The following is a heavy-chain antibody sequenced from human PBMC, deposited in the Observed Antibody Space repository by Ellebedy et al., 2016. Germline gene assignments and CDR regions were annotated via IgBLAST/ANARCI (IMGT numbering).Heavy chain of an antibody. V-gene: IGHV4-4*02. J-gene: IGHJ3*02. CDR1: GGSISSSNW. D-gene: IGHD3-22*01. CDR2: IYHSGST. Sequence: SETLSLXXAVSGGSISSSNWWSWVRQPPGKGLEWIGEIYHSGSTNYNPSLKSRVTISVDTSKNQFSLKLSSVTAADTAVYYCARDSSGYYGWDDAFDIWGQGTMVTVSS. CDR3: ARDSSGYYGWDDAFDI.